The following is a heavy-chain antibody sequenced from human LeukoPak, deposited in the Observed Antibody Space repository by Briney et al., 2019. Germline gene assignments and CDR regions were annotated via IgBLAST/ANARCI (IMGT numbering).Heavy chain of an antibody. V-gene: IGHV4-61*02. Sequence: TLSLTCTVSGGSITGGGYSWSWIRQAPGKGLEWIGRIYTSGSTNYNPSLKSRVTISVDTSKNQFSLKLSSVTAADTAVYYCARGTTGTTGGNWFDPWGQGTLVTVSS. CDR3: ARGTTGTTGGNWFDP. J-gene: IGHJ5*02. CDR2: IYTSGST. D-gene: IGHD1-1*01. CDR1: GGSITGGGYS.